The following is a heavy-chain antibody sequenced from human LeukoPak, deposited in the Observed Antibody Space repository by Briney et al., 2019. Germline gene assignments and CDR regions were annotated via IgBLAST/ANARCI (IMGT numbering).Heavy chain of an antibody. CDR3: ASEASKYDSSGYPMGP. V-gene: IGHV1-2*02. Sequence: ASVKVSCKASGYTFTGYYMHWVRQAPGQGLEWMGWINPNSGGTNYAQKFQGRVTMTRDTSISTAYMELSRLRSDDTAVYYCASEASKYDSSGYPMGPWGQGTLVTVSS. CDR2: INPNSGGT. CDR1: GYTFTGYY. D-gene: IGHD3-22*01. J-gene: IGHJ5*02.